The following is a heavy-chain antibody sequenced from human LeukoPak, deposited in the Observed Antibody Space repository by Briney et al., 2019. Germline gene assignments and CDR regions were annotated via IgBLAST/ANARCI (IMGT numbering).Heavy chain of an antibody. CDR2: IKADRSEK. D-gene: IGHD3-3*01. Sequence: PGGSLRLSCTASGFSFSSHWMTWVRQAPGKGLEWVANIKADRSEKNYVDSVKGRFTISRDNAKNSLYLQMNSLRAEDTALYYCVRDRYITIFGVAGAWGQGTLVTVSS. CDR3: VRDRYITIFGVAGA. V-gene: IGHV3-7*01. J-gene: IGHJ5*02. CDR1: GFSFSSHW.